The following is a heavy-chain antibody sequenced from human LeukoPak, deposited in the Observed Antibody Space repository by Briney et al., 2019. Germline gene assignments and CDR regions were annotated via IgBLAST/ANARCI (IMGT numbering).Heavy chain of an antibody. J-gene: IGHJ6*02. CDR1: GFPFSGFW. V-gene: IGHV3-74*01. CDR3: ARGHYYGMDV. Sequence: GGSLRLSCAASGFPFSGFWMHWVRQAPGMGLVWVSRINSDGSGTSHADSVKGRFTTSRDNAKNTLYLQMNSLRAEDTAVYYCARGHYYGMDVWGQGTTVTVSS. CDR2: INSDGSGT.